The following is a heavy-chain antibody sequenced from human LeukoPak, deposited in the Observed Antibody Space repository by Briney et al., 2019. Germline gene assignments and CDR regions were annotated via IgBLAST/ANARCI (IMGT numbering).Heavy chain of an antibody. D-gene: IGHD6-6*01. CDR2: ISDSGAIT. J-gene: IGHJ4*02. Sequence: GGSLRLSCAASGFTFSIYGMNWVRQAPGKGLEWVSGISDSGAITNYADSVKGRFTISRDNSKNTLYLQMHSLRPEDTAIYYCAELRAARPGYWGQGTLVTVSS. CDR3: AELRAARPGY. CDR1: GFTFSIYG. V-gene: IGHV3-23*01.